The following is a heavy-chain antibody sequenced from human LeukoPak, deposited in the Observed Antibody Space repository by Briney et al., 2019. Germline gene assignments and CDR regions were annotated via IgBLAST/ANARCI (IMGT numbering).Heavy chain of an antibody. V-gene: IGHV4-39*01. CDR3: ARGIQLWSGSGWFDY. Sequence: SETLSLTCTVSGGSISSSSYYWGWIRQPPGKGLEWIGTIYFSGSTYYNPSLKSRVTISEDTSKNQFSLKLSSVTAADTAVYYCARGIQLWSGSGWFDYWGQGTLVTVSS. J-gene: IGHJ4*02. CDR1: GGSISSSSYY. CDR2: IYFSGST. D-gene: IGHD5-18*01.